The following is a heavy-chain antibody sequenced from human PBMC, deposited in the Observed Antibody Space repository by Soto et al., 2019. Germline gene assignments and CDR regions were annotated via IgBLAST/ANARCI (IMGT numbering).Heavy chain of an antibody. D-gene: IGHD3-22*01. CDR2: INSDGTGT. Sequence: GGSLRLSCAASRFTFSTYWMHWVRQAPGKGLVWASRINSDGTGTSYADSVKGRITISRDNAKNTLYLQMNSLRSEDTAVYYCAGDSSGYSYDAFDIWGQGTMVTVSS. V-gene: IGHV3-74*01. CDR3: AGDSSGYSYDAFDI. CDR1: RFTFSTYW. J-gene: IGHJ3*02.